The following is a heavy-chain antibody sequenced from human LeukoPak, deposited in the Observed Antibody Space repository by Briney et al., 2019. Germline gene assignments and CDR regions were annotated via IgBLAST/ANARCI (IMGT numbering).Heavy chain of an antibody. Sequence: SSETLSLTCTVSGGSISSSSYYWGWIRQPPGKGLEWIGSIYYSGSTYYNPSLKSRVTISVDTSKNQFSLKLSPVTAADTAVYYCARFLCYYGMDVWGQGTTVTVSS. V-gene: IGHV4-39*01. CDR1: GGSISSSSYY. CDR3: ARFLCYYGMDV. J-gene: IGHJ6*02. CDR2: IYYSGST.